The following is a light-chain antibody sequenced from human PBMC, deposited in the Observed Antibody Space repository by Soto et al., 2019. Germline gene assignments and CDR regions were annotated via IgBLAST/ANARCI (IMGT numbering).Light chain of an antibody. CDR1: QSVSSSY. CDR2: DAS. V-gene: IGKV3-20*01. Sequence: EIVMTQSPATLSLSPGERATLSCRASQSVSSSYLSWYQQKPGQAPRLLIYDASSRATGIPDRFSGSGSGTDFTLTISRLEPEDFAVYYCQHYGRSPGLFTFGPGTKVDIK. CDR3: QHYGRSPGLFT. J-gene: IGKJ3*01.